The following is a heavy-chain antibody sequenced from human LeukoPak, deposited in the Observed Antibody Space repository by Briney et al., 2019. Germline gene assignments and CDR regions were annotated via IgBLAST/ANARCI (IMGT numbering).Heavy chain of an antibody. V-gene: IGHV4-61*01. J-gene: IGHJ5*02. Sequence: PSETLSLTCTVSGGSVSSGSYYWSWIRQPPGKGLEWIGYIYYSGSTNYNPSLKSRVTISVDTSKNQFSLKLSSVTAADTAVYYCARVGYYYDSSGYNPPYNWFDPWGQGTLVTVSS. CDR3: ARVGYYYDSSGYNPPYNWFDP. CDR1: GGSVSSGSYY. D-gene: IGHD3-22*01. CDR2: IYYSGST.